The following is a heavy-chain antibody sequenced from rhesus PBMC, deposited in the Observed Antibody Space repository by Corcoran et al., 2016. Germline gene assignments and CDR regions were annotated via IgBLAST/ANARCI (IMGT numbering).Heavy chain of an antibody. CDR3: ARVNSNDAFVYYGLDS. CDR1: GFTFSSYG. V-gene: IGHV3S5*01. CDR2: INSGGGRT. J-gene: IGHJ6*01. D-gene: IGHD4-23*01. Sequence: EVQLVETGGGLVQPGGSLKLSCAASGFTFSSYGMSWVRQAPGKGLEWVSAINSGGGRTYYAESVKGRFTISRDNSKNTLSLQMNSLRAEDTAVYYCARVNSNDAFVYYGLDSWGQGVVVTVSS.